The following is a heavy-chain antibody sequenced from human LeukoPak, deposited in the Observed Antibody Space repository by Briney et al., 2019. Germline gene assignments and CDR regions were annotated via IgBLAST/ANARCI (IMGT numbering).Heavy chain of an antibody. CDR1: GFTFSSYW. CDR2: IKQDGSEK. Sequence: PGGSLRLSCAASGFTFSSYWMSWVRQAPGKGLEWVANIKQDGSEKYYVDSVKGRFTISRDNAKNSLYLQMNSLRAEDTAVYYCARADTYYYGSGGYYFDYWGQGTLVTVSS. CDR3: ARADTYYYGSGGYYFDY. V-gene: IGHV3-7*01. J-gene: IGHJ4*02. D-gene: IGHD3-10*01.